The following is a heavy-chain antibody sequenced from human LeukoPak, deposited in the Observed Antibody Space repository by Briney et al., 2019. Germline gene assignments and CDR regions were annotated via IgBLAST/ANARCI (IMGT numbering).Heavy chain of an antibody. J-gene: IGHJ3*02. CDR2: IYYSGST. CDR3: ARHDRDGYNYDAFDI. D-gene: IGHD5-24*01. Sequence: LRLSCAASGFTFDDYAMHWVRQPPGKGLEWIGYIYYSGSTNYNPSLKSRVTISVDTSKNQFSLKLSSVTAADTAVYYCARHDRDGYNYDAFDIWGQGTMVTVSS. CDR1: GFTFDDYA. V-gene: IGHV4-59*08.